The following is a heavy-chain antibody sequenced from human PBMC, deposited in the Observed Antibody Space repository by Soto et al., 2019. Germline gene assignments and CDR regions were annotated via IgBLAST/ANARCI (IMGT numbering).Heavy chain of an antibody. J-gene: IGHJ4*02. D-gene: IGHD6-19*01. CDR1: GGSFSGYY. V-gene: IGHV4-34*01. CDR3: ARGPGYSSGWFDY. Sequence: PSETLSLTCAVYGGSFSGYYWSWIRQPPGKGLEWIGEINHSGSTNYNPSLKSRVTISVDTSKNQFSLKLSSVTAADRSVYYCARGPGYSSGWFDYWGQGTLVTVSS. CDR2: INHSGST.